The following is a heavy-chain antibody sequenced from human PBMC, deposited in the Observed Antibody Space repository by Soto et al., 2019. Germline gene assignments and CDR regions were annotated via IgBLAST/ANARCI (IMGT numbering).Heavy chain of an antibody. CDR1: GVSMSSCDIY. V-gene: IGHV4-31*02. Sequence: LCLTCTASGVSMSSCDIYWVRLGPRPGVGLEWFGYIDHRGSLYYNPSLKSRVSMSVDTSKNQFSLNLSSVTAADTAVYYCARELSQRRGGHMDDCGQGPPVTVSS. CDR3: ARELSQRRGGHMDD. J-gene: IGHJ6*02. D-gene: IGHD3-10*01. CDR2: IDHRGSL.